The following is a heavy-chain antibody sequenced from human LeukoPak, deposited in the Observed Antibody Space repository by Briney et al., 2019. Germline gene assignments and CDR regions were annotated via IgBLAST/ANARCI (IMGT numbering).Heavy chain of an antibody. CDR2: IYSGGST. Sequence: GGSLRLSCAASGFTVSSNYMSWVRQAPGKGLEWVSVIYSGGSTYYADSVKGRFTISRDNSKNTLYLQMNSLGAEDTAVYYCARDFRDGYNYEYAFDIWGQGTMVTVSS. CDR1: GFTVSSNY. CDR3: ARDFRDGYNYEYAFDI. V-gene: IGHV3-53*01. D-gene: IGHD5-24*01. J-gene: IGHJ3*02.